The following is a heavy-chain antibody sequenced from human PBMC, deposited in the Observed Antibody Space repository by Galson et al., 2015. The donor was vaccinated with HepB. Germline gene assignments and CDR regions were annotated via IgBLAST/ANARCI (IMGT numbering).Heavy chain of an antibody. CDR1: GFTFSSYA. V-gene: IGHV3-23*01. J-gene: IGHJ4*02. CDR3: AKGIAAAGTTD. CDR2: ISGSGGST. Sequence: SLRLSCAASGFTFSSYAMSWVRQAPGKGLEWVPAISGSGGSTYYADSVKGRFTISRDNSKNTLYLQMNSLRAEDTAVYYCAKGIAAAGTTDWGQGTLVTVSS. D-gene: IGHD6-13*01.